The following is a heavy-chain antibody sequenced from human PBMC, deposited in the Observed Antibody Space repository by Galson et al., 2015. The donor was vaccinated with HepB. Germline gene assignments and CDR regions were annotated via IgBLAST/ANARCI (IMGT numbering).Heavy chain of an antibody. Sequence: PALVKPTQTLTLTCTFSGFSLSTSGVGVGWIRQPPGKALEWLALIYWNDDKRYSPSLKTRLTISKDTSKNQVVLTMTNMDPVDTATYYCARIPVYCRSTNCYTGDYWGQGTLVTVSS. V-gene: IGHV2-5*01. J-gene: IGHJ4*02. CDR2: IYWNDDK. D-gene: IGHD2-2*02. CDR3: ARIPVYCRSTNCYTGDY. CDR1: GFSLSTSGVG.